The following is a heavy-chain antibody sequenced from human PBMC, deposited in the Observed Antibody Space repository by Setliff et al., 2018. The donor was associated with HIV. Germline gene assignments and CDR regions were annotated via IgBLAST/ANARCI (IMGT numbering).Heavy chain of an antibody. V-gene: IGHV4-4*07. CDR2: IYTTGRT. D-gene: IGHD3-3*01. CDR1: GDSFSTYY. J-gene: IGHJ5*02. Sequence: PSETLSLTCTVSGDSFSTYYWTWIRQPAGKGLDWIGRIYTTGRTSYNPSLKNRVTMSIDSSRNQFSLKINSVTAADTAIYFCAREKVFGGATGWFDPWGQGTLVTVSS. CDR3: AREKVFGGATGWFDP.